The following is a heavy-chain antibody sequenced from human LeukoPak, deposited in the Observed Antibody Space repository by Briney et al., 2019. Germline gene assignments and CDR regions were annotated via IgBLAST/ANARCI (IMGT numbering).Heavy chain of an antibody. CDR2: IYSGGST. CDR1: GFTVSSNY. D-gene: IGHD2-8*02. V-gene: IGHV3-53*01. Sequence: QPGGSLRLSCAASGFTVSSNYMSWVRQAPGKGLEWVSVIYSGGSTYYADSVKGRFTISRDNSKNTLYLQMNSLRAEDTAVYYCARYWVGYGMTSGAKGPRSPSP. J-gene: IGHJ6*02. CDR3: ARYWVGYGMTS.